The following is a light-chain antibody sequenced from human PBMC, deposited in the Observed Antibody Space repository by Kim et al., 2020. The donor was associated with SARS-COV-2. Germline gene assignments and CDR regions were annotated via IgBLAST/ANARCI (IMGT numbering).Light chain of an antibody. CDR1: SSNVRSKV. V-gene: IGLV1-47*01. J-gene: IGLJ2*01. CDR3: AAWDDSLNGPV. CDR2: DTN. Sequence: GQWVTISCSGTSSNVRSKVVYCYQQFPGSAPNLLIFDTNQRPSGVPDRFSGSKSGTSAYLAISGLRSEDEADYYCAAWDDSLNGPVFGGGTQLTVL.